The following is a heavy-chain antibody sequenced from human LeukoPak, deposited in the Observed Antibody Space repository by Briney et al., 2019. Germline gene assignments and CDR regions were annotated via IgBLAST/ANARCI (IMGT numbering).Heavy chain of an antibody. CDR1: GFTFSSYS. J-gene: IGHJ2*01. Sequence: GGSLRLSCAASGFTFSSYSMNWVRQAPGKGLEWVSSISSSSSYIYYADSVKGRFTISRDNAKNSLYLQMNSLRAEDTAVYYCARDRPANYYDSSGLGTHWYFDLWGRGTLVTVSS. V-gene: IGHV3-21*04. D-gene: IGHD3-22*01. CDR2: ISSSSSYI. CDR3: ARDRPANYYDSSGLGTHWYFDL.